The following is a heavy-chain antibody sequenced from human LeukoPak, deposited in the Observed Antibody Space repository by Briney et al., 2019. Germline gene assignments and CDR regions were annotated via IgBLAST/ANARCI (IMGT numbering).Heavy chain of an antibody. Sequence: SETLSLTFTVSGGSIRRYYWSLIRQAPGKGLEWIGYIYYSGSTNYNPSLKSRVTISVDTSKNQFSLKLSSVTAADTAVYYCARHGNDILTGIFDYWGQGTLVAVSS. J-gene: IGHJ4*02. D-gene: IGHD3-9*01. CDR2: IYYSGST. CDR3: ARHGNDILTGIFDY. V-gene: IGHV4-59*08. CDR1: GGSIRRYY.